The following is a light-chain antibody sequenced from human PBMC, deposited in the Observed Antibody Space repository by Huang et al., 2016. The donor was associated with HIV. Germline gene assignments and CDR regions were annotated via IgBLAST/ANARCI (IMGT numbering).Light chain of an antibody. CDR2: GAS. CDR3: QQYGSSPLLT. CDR1: QSVSSSY. Sequence: EIVLTQSPGTLSLSPGERATLSCRASQSVSSSYLAWYQHKPGQAPRLLIYGASSRATGIPDRFSGSGSGTDFTLTISRLEPEDCAVYYCQQYGSSPLLTFGGGTKVEIK. J-gene: IGKJ4*01. V-gene: IGKV3-20*01.